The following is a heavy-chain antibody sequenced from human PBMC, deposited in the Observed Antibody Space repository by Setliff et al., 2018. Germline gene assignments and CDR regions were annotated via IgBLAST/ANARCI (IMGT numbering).Heavy chain of an antibody. CDR3: ARTPYYYDTAGYDF. CDR1: GGSISSYY. V-gene: IGHV4-4*07. D-gene: IGHD3-22*01. J-gene: IGHJ4*02. CDR2: IYTTGST. Sequence: SETLSLTCTVSGGSISSYYWSWIRQPAGKGLEWIGHIYTTGSTNYNPSLKSRVTLSVDTSKNQFSLKLTSVTAADTAIYYCARTPYYYDTAGYDFWGQGTRVTAPQ.